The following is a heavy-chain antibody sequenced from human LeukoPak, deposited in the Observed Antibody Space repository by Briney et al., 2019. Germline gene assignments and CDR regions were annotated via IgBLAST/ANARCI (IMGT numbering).Heavy chain of an antibody. CDR1: GYTFTSYA. D-gene: IGHD3-3*01. V-gene: IGHV7-4-1*02. CDR2: INTNTGNP. J-gene: IGHJ6*03. CDR3: ARDRDGYDFWSGTYSYYMDV. Sequence: ASVKVSCKASGYTFTSYAMNWVRQAPGQGLEWMGWINTNTGNPTYAQGFTGRFVFSLDTSVSTAYLQISSLKAEDTAVYYCARDRDGYDFWSGTYSYYMDVWGKGTTVTVSS.